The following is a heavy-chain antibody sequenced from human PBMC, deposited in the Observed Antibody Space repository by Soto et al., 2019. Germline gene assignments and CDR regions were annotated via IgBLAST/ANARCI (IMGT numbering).Heavy chain of an antibody. CDR2: IYYSGST. D-gene: IGHD3-3*01. CDR1: GGSISSGGYY. V-gene: IGHV4-31*02. CDR3: ARGFGFGYFDY. J-gene: IGHJ4*02. Sequence: VSGGSISSGGYYWSWIRQHPGKGLEWIGYIYYSGSTYYNPSLKSRVTISVDTSKNQFSLKLSSVTAADTAVYYCARGFGFGYFDYWGQGTLVTVSS.